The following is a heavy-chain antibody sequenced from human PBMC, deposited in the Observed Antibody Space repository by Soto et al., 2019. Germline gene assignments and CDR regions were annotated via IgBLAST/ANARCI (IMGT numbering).Heavy chain of an antibody. V-gene: IGHV1-69*02. CDR2: IIPILGIA. CDR1: GGTFSSYT. D-gene: IGHD2-2*01. Sequence: ASVKVSCKASGGTFSSYTISWVRQAPGQGLEWMGRIIPILGIANYAQKFQGRVTITADKSTSTAYMELSSLRSEDTAVYYCARAQTVVVPAASNYYYYMDVWGKGTTVTVSS. CDR3: ARAQTVVVPAASNYYYYMDV. J-gene: IGHJ6*03.